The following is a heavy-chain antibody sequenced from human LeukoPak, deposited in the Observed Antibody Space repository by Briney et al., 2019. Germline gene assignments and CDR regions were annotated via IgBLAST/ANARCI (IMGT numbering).Heavy chain of an antibody. CDR2: ISGSGGST. J-gene: IGHJ5*02. Sequence: HPGGSLRLSCAASGFTFSSYAMSWVRQAPGKGLEWVSAISGSGGSTYYADSVKGRFTISRDNSKNTLYLQMNSLRAEDTAVYYCAKGPSYSSSWSWFDPRGQGTLVTVSS. CDR3: AKGPSYSSSWSWFDP. V-gene: IGHV3-23*01. D-gene: IGHD6-13*01. CDR1: GFTFSSYA.